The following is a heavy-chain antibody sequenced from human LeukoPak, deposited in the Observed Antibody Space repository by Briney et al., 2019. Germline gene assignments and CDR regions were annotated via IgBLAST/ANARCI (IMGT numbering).Heavy chain of an antibody. CDR2: ISGSGGST. Sequence: GGSLRLSCAASGFTFSSYAMSWVRQAPGKGLEWVSAISGSGGSTYYADSVKGRFTISRDNSKNTLYLQMNSLRAEDTAVYYCAKDHKRGDIVVVPAAIWLDPWGQGTLVTVSS. CDR1: GFTFSSYA. J-gene: IGHJ5*02. CDR3: AKDHKRGDIVVVPAAIWLDP. D-gene: IGHD2-2*02. V-gene: IGHV3-23*01.